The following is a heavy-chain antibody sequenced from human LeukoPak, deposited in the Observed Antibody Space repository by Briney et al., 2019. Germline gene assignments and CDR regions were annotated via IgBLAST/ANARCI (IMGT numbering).Heavy chain of an antibody. J-gene: IGHJ5*02. CDR1: GFTFSSFT. Sequence: GSLRLSCAASGFTFSSFTMTWVRQAPGKRLEWVSAIGGRGGSTYYADFLEGRFTIARDNSKDMVYLQMNSLKVEDTAIYYCGKEGGAWGQGTKVTVSS. CDR2: IGGRGGST. V-gene: IGHV3-23*01. CDR3: GKEGGA. D-gene: IGHD3-16*01.